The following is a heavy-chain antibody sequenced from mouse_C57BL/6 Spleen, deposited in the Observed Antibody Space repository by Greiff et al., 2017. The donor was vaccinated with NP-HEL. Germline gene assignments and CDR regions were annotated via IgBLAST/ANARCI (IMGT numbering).Heavy chain of an antibody. CDR3: AREDVY. Sequence: VQLQQSGPELVKPGASVKISGKASGYTFTDYYMNWVKQSHGKSLEWIGDINPNNGGTSYNQKFKGKATLTVDKSSSTAYMELRSLTSEDSAVYYCAREDVYWGQGTTLTVSS. CDR2: INPNNGGT. CDR1: GYTFTDYY. J-gene: IGHJ2*01. V-gene: IGHV1-26*01.